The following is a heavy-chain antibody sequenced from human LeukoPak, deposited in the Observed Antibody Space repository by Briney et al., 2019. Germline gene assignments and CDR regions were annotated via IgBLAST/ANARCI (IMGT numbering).Heavy chain of an antibody. CDR3: ARTVYGDYGDWFDP. D-gene: IGHD4-17*01. Sequence: GGSLRLSCAASGFSLSNYWMNWVRQSPGKGLEWVAYIEQNGIQRSYVDSVNGRFSISRDSAKNLLFLQMNSLRAEDTAMYYCARTVYGDYGDWFDPWGQGTLVTVSS. CDR1: GFSLSNYW. V-gene: IGHV3-7*01. J-gene: IGHJ5*02. CDR2: IEQNGIQR.